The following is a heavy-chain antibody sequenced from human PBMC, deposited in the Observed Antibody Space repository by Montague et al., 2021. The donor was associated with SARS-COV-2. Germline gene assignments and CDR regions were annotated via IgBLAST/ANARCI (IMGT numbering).Heavy chain of an antibody. V-gene: IGHV6-1*01. D-gene: IGHD5-18*01. Sequence: CAISGDSVSSNSPAWDWLRQSPSRRLEWLGRTYYRSKWYNDYAVSVKSRITINPDTSKNQFSLQLNSVTPEDTAVYYCARDTRIQLWFDRDYYYGMDVWGQGTTVTVSS. J-gene: IGHJ6*02. CDR3: ARDTRIQLWFDRDYYYGMDV. CDR2: TYYRSKWYN. CDR1: GDSVSSNSPA.